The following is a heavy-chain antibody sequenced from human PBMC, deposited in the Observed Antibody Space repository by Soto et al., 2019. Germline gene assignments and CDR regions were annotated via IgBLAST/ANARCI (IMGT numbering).Heavy chain of an antibody. CDR1: GYAFTSYD. D-gene: IGHD6-13*01. CDR3: ARRGQQLVDYYYYGMDV. J-gene: IGHJ6*02. V-gene: IGHV1-8*01. Sequence: ASVKLSCKDSGYAFTSYDINWVRQATGQGLEWMGWMNPNSGNTGYAQKFQGRVTMTRNTSISTAYMELSSLRSEDTAVYYCARRGQQLVDYYYYGMDVWGQGTTVTVSS. CDR2: MNPNSGNT.